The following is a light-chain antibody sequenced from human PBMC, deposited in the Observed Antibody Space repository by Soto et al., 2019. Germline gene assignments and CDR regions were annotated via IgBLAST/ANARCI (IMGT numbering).Light chain of an antibody. J-gene: IGKJ1*01. CDR2: GAS. Sequence: EFVLTQSPGTLSVSPGDRAILSCRVGHGVATNLAWYQQKPGQAPRIIIFGASGRATGIPDRFSGSGSGTDFTLIISRLEPEDFAMYYCQQYGSLSWTFGQGTKVDIK. CDR1: HGVATN. V-gene: IGKV3-20*01. CDR3: QQYGSLSWT.